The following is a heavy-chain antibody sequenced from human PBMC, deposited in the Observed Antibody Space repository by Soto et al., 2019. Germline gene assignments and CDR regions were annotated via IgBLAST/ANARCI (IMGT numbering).Heavy chain of an antibody. D-gene: IGHD5-18*01. CDR3: ARGYSYGPQWESDGFDI. Sequence: PGGSLRLSCAASGFTLSSYGMHWVRQAPGKGLEWVAVIWYDGSNKYYADSVKGRFTISRDNSKNTLYLQMNSLRPGDTAVYYCARGYSYGPQWESDGFDIWGQGTMVTVSS. CDR1: GFTLSSYG. V-gene: IGHV3-33*01. J-gene: IGHJ3*02. CDR2: IWYDGSNK.